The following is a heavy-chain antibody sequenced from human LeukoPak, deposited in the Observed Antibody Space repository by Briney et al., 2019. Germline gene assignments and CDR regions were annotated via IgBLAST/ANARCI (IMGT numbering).Heavy chain of an antibody. V-gene: IGHV3-53*04. CDR3: ARVNCGGDCYHNWFDP. CDR2: IYSGGST. J-gene: IGHJ5*02. Sequence: GGSLRLSCAASGFTVSSNYMSWVRQAPGKGLEWASVIYSGGSTYYADSVKGRLTISRHNSKNTLYLQMNSLRAEDTAVYYCARVNCGGDCYHNWFDPWGQGTLVTVSS. D-gene: IGHD2-21*02. CDR1: GFTVSSNY.